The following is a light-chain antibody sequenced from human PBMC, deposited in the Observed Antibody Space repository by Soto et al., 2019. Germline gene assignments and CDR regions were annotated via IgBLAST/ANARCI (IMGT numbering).Light chain of an antibody. CDR2: AAS. CDR1: QSLLHVNGNNY. J-gene: IGKJ4*01. V-gene: IGKV2-28*01. CDR3: QQLRSYPST. Sequence: IVMTQSPLLLPVTPGEPASISCRSSQSLLHVNGNNYLDWYLQKPGKAPTLLIYAASTLQSGVPSRFSGSGFGTDFTLTISSLQAEDFASYYCQQLRSYPSTFGGGTKVDIK.